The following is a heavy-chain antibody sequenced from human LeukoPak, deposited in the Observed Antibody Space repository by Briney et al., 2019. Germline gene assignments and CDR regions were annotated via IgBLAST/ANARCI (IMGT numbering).Heavy chain of an antibody. CDR3: ARGSYYYGSGDLYRVRYFQH. J-gene: IGHJ1*01. CDR1: GGSFSGYY. CDR2: INHSGST. Sequence: SETLSLTCAVYGGSFSGYYWSWIRQPPGKGLEWIGEINHSGSTNYNPSLKSRVTISVVTSKNQFSLKLSSVTAADTAVYYCARGSYYYGSGDLYRVRYFQHWGQGTLVTVSS. D-gene: IGHD3-10*01. V-gene: IGHV4-34*01.